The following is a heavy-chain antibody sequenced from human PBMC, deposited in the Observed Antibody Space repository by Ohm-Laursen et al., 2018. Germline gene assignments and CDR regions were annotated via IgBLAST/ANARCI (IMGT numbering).Heavy chain of an antibody. V-gene: IGHV3-74*01. CDR3: VRGNEGPDY. CDR2: IHDDGTAA. CDR1: GFIFSNFC. J-gene: IGHJ4*02. Sequence: SLRLSCSASGFIFSNFCMHWVRQGPGQGLVWVSRIHDDGTAATYADSVKGRFTISRDNARNTLYLQMNSLRVEDTAVYYCVRGNEGPDYWGRGTLVSVST.